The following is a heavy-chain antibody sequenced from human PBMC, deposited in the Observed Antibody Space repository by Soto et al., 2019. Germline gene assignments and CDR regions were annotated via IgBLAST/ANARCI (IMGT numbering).Heavy chain of an antibody. D-gene: IGHD1-26*01. Sequence: EVQLLESGGGLVQPGGSLRLSCAASGITFSSYAMSWVRQAPGKGLEWVSAISDSGRSTYYADSVKGRFTISRDNSKNTLYLQMNSLRAEDTAVSYCAKGIKWELPFDYWGQGTLVTVSS. V-gene: IGHV3-23*01. CDR3: AKGIKWELPFDY. J-gene: IGHJ4*02. CDR2: ISDSGRST. CDR1: GITFSSYA.